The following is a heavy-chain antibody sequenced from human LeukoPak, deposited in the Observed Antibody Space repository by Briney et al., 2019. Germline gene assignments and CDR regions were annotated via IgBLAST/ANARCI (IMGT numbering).Heavy chain of an antibody. D-gene: IGHD4-17*01. V-gene: IGHV3-11*04. CDR3: ASALAVTTRRDY. J-gene: IGHJ4*02. Sequence: GGSLRLSRAASGFTFSDYYMSWIRQAPGKGLEWVSYISSSGSTIYYADSVKGRFTISRDNAKNSLYLQMNSLRAEDTAVYDCASALAVTTRRDYWGQGTLVTVSS. CDR2: ISSSGSTI. CDR1: GFTFSDYY.